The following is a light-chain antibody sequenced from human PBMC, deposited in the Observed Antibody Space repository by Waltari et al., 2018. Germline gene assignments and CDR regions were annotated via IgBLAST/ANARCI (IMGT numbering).Light chain of an antibody. CDR2: DTS. Sequence: QAVVTQEPSLTVSPGGTATLTCGSSTGAVTSGPSPYWFQQKSGQAPRTLISDTSNKHSWTPARFSGSLLGGKAALTLSGAQPEDEADYYCLLSYSGARVFGGGTKLTVL. J-gene: IGLJ2*01. CDR3: LLSYSGARV. CDR1: TGAVTSGPS. V-gene: IGLV7-46*01.